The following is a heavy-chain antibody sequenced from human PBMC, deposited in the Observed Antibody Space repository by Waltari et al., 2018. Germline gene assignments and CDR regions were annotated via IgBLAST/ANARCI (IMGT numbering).Heavy chain of an antibody. CDR1: GGSINSSSHY. CDR2: VYYTGST. Sequence: QLQLQEAVPGLVKPSETLSIICTVSGGSINSSSHYWAWFRQPPGKVLEWIWSVYYTGSTHYTTSRKSRVTISLDRSKNDFSLRLNSATAAETGVYYSARGVGADFDIWGQGTRVTVSS. J-gene: IGHJ4*02. CDR3: ARGVGADFDI. V-gene: IGHV4-39*02. D-gene: IGHD3-10*01.